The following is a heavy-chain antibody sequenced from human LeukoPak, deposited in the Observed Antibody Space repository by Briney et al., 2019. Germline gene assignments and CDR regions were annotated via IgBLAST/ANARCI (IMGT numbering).Heavy chain of an antibody. CDR2: INTNTGNP. CDR3: ARRGYSSPEGYDFDY. CDR1: GYTFTSYG. V-gene: IGHV7-4-1*02. D-gene: IGHD6-19*01. J-gene: IGHJ4*02. Sequence: ASVKVSCKASGYTFTSYGISWVRQAPGQGLEWMGWINTNTGNPTYAQGFTGRFVFSLDTSVSTAYLQISSLKAEDTAVYYCARRGYSSPEGYDFDYWGQGTLVTVSS.